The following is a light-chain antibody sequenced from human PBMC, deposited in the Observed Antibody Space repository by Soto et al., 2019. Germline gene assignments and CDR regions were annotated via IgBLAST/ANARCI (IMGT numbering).Light chain of an antibody. CDR2: DAS. CDR1: QSISSW. Sequence: DIQMTQSPSTLSASVGDRVTITCRASQSISSWLAWYQQKPGKAPKLLIYDASSLESGVPSRFSGSGSGTEFTLTISSLQPDDFATYSCQQYNSYWTFGLGTQVDIK. V-gene: IGKV1-5*01. CDR3: QQYNSYWT. J-gene: IGKJ1*01.